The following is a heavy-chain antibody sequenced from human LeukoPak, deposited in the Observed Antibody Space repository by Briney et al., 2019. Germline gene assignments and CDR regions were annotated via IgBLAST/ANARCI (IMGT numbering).Heavy chain of an antibody. CDR1: GFTFNRCW. CDR2: ISSSSSYI. J-gene: IGHJ6*02. V-gene: IGHV3-21*01. CDR3: ARGIGLAGYYYYYGMDV. Sequence: GGSLRLSCVVSGFTFNRCWMNWVRQAPGKGLEWVSSISSSSSYIYYADSVKGRFTISRDNAKNSLYLQMNSLRAEDTAVYYCARGIGLAGYYYYYGMDVWGQGTTVTVSS.